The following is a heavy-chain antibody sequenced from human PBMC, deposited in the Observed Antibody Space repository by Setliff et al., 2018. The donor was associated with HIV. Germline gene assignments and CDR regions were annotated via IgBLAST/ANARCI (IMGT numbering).Heavy chain of an antibody. CDR1: GYTFSNYY. V-gene: IGHV1-46*01. Sequence: ASVKVSCMASGYTFSNYYIHWVRQAPGQGLEWMGIINPSAVTSYGQKFQGRLTVTRDTSTSTVYMDLSSLRSEDTAVYYCVRGGGSSAYPPFEYWGQGTLVTV. CDR2: INPSAVT. J-gene: IGHJ4*02. D-gene: IGHD3-16*01. CDR3: VRGGGSSAYPPFEY.